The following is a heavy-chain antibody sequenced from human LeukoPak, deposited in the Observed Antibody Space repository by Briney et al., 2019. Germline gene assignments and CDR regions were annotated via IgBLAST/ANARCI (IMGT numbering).Heavy chain of an antibody. CDR3: AKVGYYDSKLDY. CDR2: IIPIFGTA. D-gene: IGHD3-22*01. V-gene: IGHV1-69*01. Sequence: SVKVSCKASGGTFSSYAISWVRQAPGQGLEWMGGIIPIFGTANYAQKFQGRVTITADESTSTAYMELSSLRSEDTAVYYCAKVGYYDSKLDYWGQGTLVTVSS. CDR1: GGTFSSYA. J-gene: IGHJ4*02.